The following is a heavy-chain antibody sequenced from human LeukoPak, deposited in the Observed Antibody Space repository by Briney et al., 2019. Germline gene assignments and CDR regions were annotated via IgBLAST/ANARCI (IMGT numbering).Heavy chain of an antibody. CDR2: INPSGGST. CDR3: ARALSYYAPLDAFDI. J-gene: IGHJ3*02. V-gene: IGHV1-46*01. CDR1: GYTSTSYY. D-gene: IGHD3-10*01. Sequence: ASVKVSCKASGYTSTSYYMHCVRQAPGQGLEWMGIINPSGGSTSYAQKFQGRVTMTRDTSTSTVYMELSSLRSEDTAVYYCARALSYYAPLDAFDIWGQGTMVTVSS.